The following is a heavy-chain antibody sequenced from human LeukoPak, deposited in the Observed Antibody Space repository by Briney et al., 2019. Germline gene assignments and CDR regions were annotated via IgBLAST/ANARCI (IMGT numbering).Heavy chain of an antibody. Sequence: PGGSLRLSCAASGFTFSSYAMSWVRQAPGKGLEWFSAISGSGGSTYYADSVKGRFTISRDNSKNTLYLQMNSLRAEDTAVYYCAIDYGDHEDYGGQGTLVTVSS. D-gene: IGHD4-17*01. CDR3: AIDYGDHEDY. CDR1: GFTFSSYA. CDR2: ISGSGGST. J-gene: IGHJ4*02. V-gene: IGHV3-23*01.